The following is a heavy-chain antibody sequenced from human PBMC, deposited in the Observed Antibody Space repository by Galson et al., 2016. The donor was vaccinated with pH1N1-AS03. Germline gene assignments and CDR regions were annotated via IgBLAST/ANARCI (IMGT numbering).Heavy chain of an antibody. J-gene: IGHJ4*02. CDR2: INYSGST. D-gene: IGHD1-14*01. CDR1: GVSISSHY. V-gene: IGHV4-59*11. Sequence: SETLSLTCTVSGVSISSHYWNWIRQPPGKGLEWIGYINYSGSTNYNPSLKSRVTISVDTSKNQFSLKLSSVTAADTAVYYCARMTYNDFLASWGQGRPVTVSS. CDR3: ARMTYNDFLAS.